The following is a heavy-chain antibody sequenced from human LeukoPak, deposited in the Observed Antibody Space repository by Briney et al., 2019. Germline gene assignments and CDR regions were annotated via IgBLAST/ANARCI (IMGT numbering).Heavy chain of an antibody. CDR3: AKSGYQLLPTYFDY. J-gene: IGHJ4*02. CDR2: IRYDGSNK. CDR1: GFTFSSYG. D-gene: IGHD2-2*01. V-gene: IGHV3-30*02. Sequence: SGGSLRLSCAASGFTFSSYGMHWVRQAPGKGLEWVAFIRYDGSNKCYADSVKGRFTISRDNSKNTLYLQMNSLRAEDTAVYYCAKSGYQLLPTYFDYWGQGTLVTVSS.